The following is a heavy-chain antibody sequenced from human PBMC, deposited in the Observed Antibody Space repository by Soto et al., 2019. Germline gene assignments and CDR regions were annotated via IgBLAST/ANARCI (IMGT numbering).Heavy chain of an antibody. J-gene: IGHJ6*02. Sequence: ASVKVSCKASGYTFTGYYMHWVRQAPGQGLEGMGWINPNSGGTNYAQKFQGRVSMTRDTSISTDYMELSRLRSDDTAVYYCARDRYSSSWYYCYYYGMDVWGQGTTVTVSS. CDR2: INPNSGGT. V-gene: IGHV1-2*02. CDR3: ARDRYSSSWYYCYYYGMDV. CDR1: GYTFTGYY. D-gene: IGHD6-13*01.